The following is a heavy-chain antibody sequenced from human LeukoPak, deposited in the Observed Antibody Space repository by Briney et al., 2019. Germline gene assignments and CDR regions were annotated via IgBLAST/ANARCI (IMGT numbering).Heavy chain of an antibody. J-gene: IGHJ4*02. CDR3: ARYSGSYYYPPAWDL. CDR1: GFTFSNNA. D-gene: IGHD1-26*01. CDR2: TSTSGGSA. Sequence: GGSLRLSCAASGFTFSNNAMSWVRQAPGKGLEWVSATSTSGGSAYYADSVKGRFTISRDNSKNTLYLQMNSLRADDTAVYYCARYSGSYYYPPAWDLWGQGTLVTVSS. V-gene: IGHV3-23*01.